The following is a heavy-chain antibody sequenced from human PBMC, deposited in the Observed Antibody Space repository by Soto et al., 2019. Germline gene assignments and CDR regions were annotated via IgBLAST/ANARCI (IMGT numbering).Heavy chain of an antibody. Sequence: QVQLVESGGGVVQPGRSLRVSCAASGFTFSNYAMHWVRQAPGKGLEWVAVVSYDGRKQFYADSVEGRFTISRDSSKSTLYLHMDNLRDEDTAVYYCARDRVYYYDNSGYYNFDYWGQGTLVTVSS. D-gene: IGHD3-22*01. J-gene: IGHJ4*02. CDR3: ARDRVYYYDNSGYYNFDY. V-gene: IGHV3-30*04. CDR1: GFTFSNYA. CDR2: VSYDGRKQ.